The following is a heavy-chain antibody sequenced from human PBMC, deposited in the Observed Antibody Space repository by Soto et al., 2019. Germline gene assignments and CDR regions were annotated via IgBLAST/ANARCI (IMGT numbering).Heavy chain of an antibody. V-gene: IGHV3-72*01. Sequence: QAGGSLRLSCAASGFTFSDHYMDWVRQAPGKGLEWVGRTRNKANSYTTEYAASVKGRFTISRDDSKNSLYLQMNSLKTEDTAVYYCARGYGSGSYYYYGTDVWGQGTTVTVSS. J-gene: IGHJ6*02. CDR2: TRNKANSYTT. CDR1: GFTFSDHY. D-gene: IGHD3-10*01. CDR3: ARGYGSGSYYYYGTDV.